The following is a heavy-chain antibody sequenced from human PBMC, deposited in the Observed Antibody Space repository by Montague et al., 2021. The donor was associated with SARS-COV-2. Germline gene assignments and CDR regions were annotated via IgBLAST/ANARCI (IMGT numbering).Heavy chain of an antibody. CDR3: ARLYASDYGDYRVDAFDL. CDR2: IYYSGST. V-gene: IGHV4-59*08. Sequence: SETLSLTCTVSGGSISSYYCCWIRQPPGKGLEWIGYIYYSGSTNXNPSLKSRVTISVDTSKNQFSLKLSSVAAADTAVYYCARLYASDYGDYRVDAFDLWGQGTMVTVSS. J-gene: IGHJ3*01. CDR1: GGSISSYY. D-gene: IGHD4-17*01.